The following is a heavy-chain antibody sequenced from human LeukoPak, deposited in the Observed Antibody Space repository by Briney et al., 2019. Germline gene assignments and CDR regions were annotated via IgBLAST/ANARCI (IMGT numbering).Heavy chain of an antibody. D-gene: IGHD1-26*01. CDR1: GFTFSNYA. CDR2: ISSSGSTI. J-gene: IGHJ4*02. V-gene: IGHV3-11*01. CDR3: ARDLYSGSYSDY. Sequence: PGGSLRLSCAASGFTFSNYAMTWVRQAPGKGLEWVSYISSSGSTIYYADSVKGRFTISRDNAKNSLYLQMNSLRAEDTAVYYCARDLYSGSYSDYWGQGTLVTVSS.